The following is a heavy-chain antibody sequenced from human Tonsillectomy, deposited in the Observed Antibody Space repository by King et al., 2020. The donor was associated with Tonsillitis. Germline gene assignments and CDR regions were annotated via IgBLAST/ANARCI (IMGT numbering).Heavy chain of an antibody. CDR3: ARIGYLPVVLFDY. J-gene: IGHJ4*02. CDR2: IYYSGRT. V-gene: IGHV4-59*08. Sequence: SWIRQPPVKGLEWIGYIYYSGRTNYNPSLKIRVTISVDTSKNQFSLKLRSVTAADTAVYYCARIGYLPVVLFDYWGQVTLVTVSS. D-gene: IGHD4-23*01.